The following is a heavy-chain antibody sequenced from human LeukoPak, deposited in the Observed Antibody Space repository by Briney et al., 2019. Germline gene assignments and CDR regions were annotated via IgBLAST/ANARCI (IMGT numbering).Heavy chain of an antibody. D-gene: IGHD2/OR15-2a*01. CDR2: IYHSGST. J-gene: IGHJ4*02. V-gene: IGHV4-38-2*02. CDR3: AREIGGNYGDC. CDR1: GYSISSGYY. Sequence: SETLSLTCTVSGYSISSGYYWGWIRQPPGKGLEWIGSIYHSGSTYYNPSLKSRVTISVDTSKNQFSLKLSSVTAADTAVYYCAREIGGNYGDCWGQGTLVTVSS.